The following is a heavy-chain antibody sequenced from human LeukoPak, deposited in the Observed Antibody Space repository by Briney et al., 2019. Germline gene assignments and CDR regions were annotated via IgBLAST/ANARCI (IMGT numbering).Heavy chain of an antibody. CDR2: IKSKTDGGTT. CDR3: TTDGPLDIVVVPADADDP. V-gene: IGHV3-15*01. CDR1: GFTFSNAW. Sequence: PGGSLRLSCAASGFTFSNAWMSWVRQAPGKGLEWVGRIKSKTDGGTTDYAAPVKGRFTISRDDSKNTLYLQMNSLKTEDTAVYYCTTDGPLDIVVVPADADDPWGQGTLVTVSS. D-gene: IGHD2-2*01. J-gene: IGHJ5*02.